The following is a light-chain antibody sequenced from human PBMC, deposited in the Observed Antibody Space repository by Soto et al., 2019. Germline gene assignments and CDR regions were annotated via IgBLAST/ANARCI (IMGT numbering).Light chain of an antibody. CDR1: QSISSW. CDR3: QRYDNYPPYT. V-gene: IGKV1-5*03. J-gene: IGKJ2*01. Sequence: DIQMTQSPSTLSASVGDRVTITCRASQSISSWLAWYQQKPGKAPKLLIYKASSLESGVPSRFSGSGSGTEFTLTISSLQPDDLAIYYCQRYDNYPPYTFGQGTKLEIK. CDR2: KAS.